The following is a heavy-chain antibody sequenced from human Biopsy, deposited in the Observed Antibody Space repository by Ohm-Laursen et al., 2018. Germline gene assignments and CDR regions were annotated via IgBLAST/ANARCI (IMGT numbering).Heavy chain of an antibody. CDR3: ATELLPPGVGGPWLDS. J-gene: IGHJ5*01. V-gene: IGHV3-21*06. Sequence: SLRLPCAASGVALSGYAMNWVRQAPGKGLEWVSSISASSTYIHYADSVKGRFTVSRGNPKNSLYLQMNSLTAADTATYYCATELLPPGVGGPWLDSWGQGISVTVSS. D-gene: IGHD3-10*01. CDR2: ISASSTYI. CDR1: GVALSGYA.